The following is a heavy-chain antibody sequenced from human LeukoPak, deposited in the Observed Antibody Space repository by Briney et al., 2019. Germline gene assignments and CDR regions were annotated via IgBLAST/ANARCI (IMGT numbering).Heavy chain of an antibody. Sequence: ASVTVSCTASGYTFTGYYMHWVRQAPGQGLEWMGWINPNSGSTNYAQKFQGRVAMTRDTSISTAYMELSRLRSDDTAVYYCARADRPYCGGDCYSVYFDYWGQGTLVTVSS. J-gene: IGHJ4*02. D-gene: IGHD2-21*02. V-gene: IGHV1-2*02. CDR2: INPNSGST. CDR1: GYTFTGYY. CDR3: ARADRPYCGGDCYSVYFDY.